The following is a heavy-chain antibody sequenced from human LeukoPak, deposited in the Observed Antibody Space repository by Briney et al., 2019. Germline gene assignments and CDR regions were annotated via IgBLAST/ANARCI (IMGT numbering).Heavy chain of an antibody. J-gene: IGHJ4*02. CDR3: ARLRTGDYGDYGGDY. V-gene: IGHV4-31*03. CDR2: IYYSGST. Sequence: PSETLSLTCTVSGGSISSGGYYWSWIRQHPGKGLEWIGYIYYSGSTYYNPSLKSRVTISVDTSKNQFSLKLSSVTAADTAVYYCARLRTGDYGDYGGDYWGQGTLVTVSS. D-gene: IGHD4-17*01. CDR1: GGSISSGGYY.